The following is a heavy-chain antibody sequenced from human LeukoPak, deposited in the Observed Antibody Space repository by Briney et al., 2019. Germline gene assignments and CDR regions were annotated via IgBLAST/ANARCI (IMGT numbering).Heavy chain of an antibody. CDR1: GYTFTGCY. D-gene: IGHD3-22*01. V-gene: IGHV1-2*02. CDR3: ARIPNGYYDSSGYYPFYY. CDR2: INPNSGGT. Sequence: ASVKVSCKASGYTFTGCYMHWVRQAPGQGLEWMGWINPNSGGTNYAQKFQGRVTMTRDTSISTAYMELSRLRSDDTAVYYCARIPNGYYDSSGYYPFYYWGQGTLVTVSS. J-gene: IGHJ4*02.